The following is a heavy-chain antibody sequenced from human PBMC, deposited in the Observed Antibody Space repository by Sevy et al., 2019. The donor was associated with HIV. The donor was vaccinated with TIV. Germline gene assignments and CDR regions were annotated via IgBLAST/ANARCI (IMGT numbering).Heavy chain of an antibody. J-gene: IGHJ6*02. Sequence: GGSLRLSCAASGFTFSSYGIHWVRQAPGKGLEWVAVMAYDGSIKYHADSVKGRFTISRDNSRNKVYLQMNSLRAEDTAVYYCAKDQGGSYYAEYYHYGMDVWGQGTTVTVSS. D-gene: IGHD1-26*01. CDR2: MAYDGSIK. CDR1: GFTFSSYG. CDR3: AKDQGGSYYAEYYHYGMDV. V-gene: IGHV3-30*18.